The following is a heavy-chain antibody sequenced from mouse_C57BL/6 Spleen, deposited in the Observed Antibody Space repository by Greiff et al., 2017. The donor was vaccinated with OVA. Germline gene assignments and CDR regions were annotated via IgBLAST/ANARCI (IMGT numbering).Heavy chain of an antibody. D-gene: IGHD2-3*01. V-gene: IGHV1-72*01. CDR2: IDPNSGGT. CDR3: ARSLDGYYVGGAMDY. CDR1: GYTFTSYW. J-gene: IGHJ4*01. Sequence: QVQLKQPGAELVKPGASVKLSCKASGYTFTSYWMHWVKQRPGRGLEWIGRIDPNSGGTKYNEKFKSKATLTVDKPSSTAYMQLSSLTSEDSAVYYCARSLDGYYVGGAMDYWGQGTSVTVSS.